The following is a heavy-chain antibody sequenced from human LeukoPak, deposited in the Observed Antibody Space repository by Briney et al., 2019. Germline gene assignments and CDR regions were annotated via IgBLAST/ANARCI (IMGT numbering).Heavy chain of an antibody. J-gene: IGHJ4*02. CDR1: GFTFDNYG. V-gene: IGHV3-23*01. D-gene: IGHD3-22*01. CDR2: ITTSGSGT. CDR3: ARADDSSGLDY. Sequence: PGGSLRLSCAASGFTFDNYGTTWVRQAPGKGLEWVSGITTSGSGTYYADSVKGRFTISRDNSKNTLYLQMNSLRAEDTAVYYCARADDSSGLDYWGQGTLVTVSS.